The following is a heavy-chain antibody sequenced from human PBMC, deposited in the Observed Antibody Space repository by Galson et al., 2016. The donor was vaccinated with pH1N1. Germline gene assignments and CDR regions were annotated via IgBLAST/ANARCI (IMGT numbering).Heavy chain of an antibody. J-gene: IGHJ1*01. D-gene: IGHD2-15*01. CDR3: VRGRYCSGGSCYSPTAEYFQH. Sequence: SLRLSCAASGFIFTNYWMHWVRQAPGRGLVWDARVNNDGSSTNYADSVKGRFTLSRDNAKNTVFLEMSSLRAEDTGAYYCVRGRYCSGGSCYSPTAEYFQHWGRGTLLTVSS. CDR2: VNNDGSST. V-gene: IGHV3-74*01. CDR1: GFIFTNYW.